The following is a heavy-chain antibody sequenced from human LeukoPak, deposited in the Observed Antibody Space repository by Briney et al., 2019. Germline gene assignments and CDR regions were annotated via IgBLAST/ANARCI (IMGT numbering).Heavy chain of an antibody. J-gene: IGHJ4*02. CDR3: ARWFFKQKGLDY. D-gene: IGHD3-10*01. CDR1: GFTFSSYD. V-gene: IGHV3-48*01. CDR2: ISSSGSII. Sequence: GGSLRLSCAASGFTFSSYDMNWVRQAPGKGLEWVSYISSSGSIIYYADSVKGRVTISRDNSKNTVYLHMNSLRAEDTAVYYCARWFFKQKGLDYWGQGTLVTVSS.